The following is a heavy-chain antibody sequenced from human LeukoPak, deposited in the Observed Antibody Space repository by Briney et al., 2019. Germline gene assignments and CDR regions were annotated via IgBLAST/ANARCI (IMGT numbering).Heavy chain of an antibody. V-gene: IGHV4-38-2*02. Sequence: SETLSLTCTVSAYSISNGYYRVWIRQPQGKGLEWIVNIYHSGSTYYNPSLKSRVTISVDTSKNQFSLKLGSVTAADTAVYYCARGYSSSWYVNWFDPWGQGTLVTVSS. CDR1: AYSISNGYY. CDR3: ARGYSSSWYVNWFDP. J-gene: IGHJ5*02. D-gene: IGHD6-13*01. CDR2: IYHSGST.